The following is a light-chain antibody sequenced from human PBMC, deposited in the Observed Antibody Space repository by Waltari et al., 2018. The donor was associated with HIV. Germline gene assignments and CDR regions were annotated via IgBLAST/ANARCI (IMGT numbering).Light chain of an antibody. J-gene: IGLJ2*01. CDR1: TINYDS. V-gene: IGLV2-14*03. Sequence: PASVSGSPGQSVTISCTGPTINYDSVSWYQQHPAKAPKLIIFEGTYRPSGISNRFSASKSGNTASLTISGLQAEDEAHYYCSSYAASGSVIFGGGTNLTVL. CDR2: EGT. CDR3: SSYAASGSVI.